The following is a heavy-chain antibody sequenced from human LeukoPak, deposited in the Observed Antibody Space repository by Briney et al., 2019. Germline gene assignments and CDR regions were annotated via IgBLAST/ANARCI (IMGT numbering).Heavy chain of an antibody. J-gene: IGHJ6*02. CDR3: ARGGALGYCSSTSCYALSYYGMDV. CDR2: INPSGGST. Sequence: ASVQVSCKAYGYTFTSYYMHWVRQAPGQGLEWMGIINPSGGSTSYAQKFQGRVTMTRDTSTSTVYMELSSLRSEDTAVYYCARGGALGYCSSTSCYALSYYGMDVWGQGTTVTVSS. V-gene: IGHV1-46*01. D-gene: IGHD2-2*01. CDR1: GYTFTSYY.